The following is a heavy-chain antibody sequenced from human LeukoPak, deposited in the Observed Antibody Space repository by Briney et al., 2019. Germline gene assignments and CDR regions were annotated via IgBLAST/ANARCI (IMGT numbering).Heavy chain of an antibody. CDR2: ISWNSGSI. CDR1: GFTFDDYA. J-gene: IGHJ3*02. CDR3: AKGRDYSSSWYNAFDI. D-gene: IGHD6-13*01. Sequence: GGSLRLSCAASGFTFDDYAMHWVRQAPGKGLEWVSGISWNSGSIGYADSVKGRFTISRDNAENSLYLQMNSLRAEDTALYYCAKGRDYSSSWYNAFDIWGQGTMVTVSS. V-gene: IGHV3-9*01.